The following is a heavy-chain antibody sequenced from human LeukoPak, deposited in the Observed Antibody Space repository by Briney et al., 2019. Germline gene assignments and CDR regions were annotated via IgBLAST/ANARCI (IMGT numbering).Heavy chain of an antibody. CDR1: GYSISSGYY. D-gene: IGHD3-10*01. CDR2: IYHSGST. V-gene: IGHV4-38-2*02. J-gene: IGHJ4*02. CDR3: ARHRGGYGSGSYYTTDY. Sequence: SETLSLTCTVSGYSISSGYYWGWIRPPPGKGLEWIGSIYHSGSTYYNPSLKSRVTISVDTSKNQFSLKLSSVTAADTAVYYCARHRGGYGSGSYYTTDYWGQGTLVTVSS.